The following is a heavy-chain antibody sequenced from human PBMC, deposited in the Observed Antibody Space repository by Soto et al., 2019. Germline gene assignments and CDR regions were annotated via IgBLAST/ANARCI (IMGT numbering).Heavy chain of an antibody. V-gene: IGHV1-46*01. D-gene: IGHD1-26*01. CDR3: ARRGSLGGSYSLRIFYYYGMDV. CDR1: GYTFTIYY. CDR2: INPSGGST. J-gene: IGHJ6*02. Sequence: ASVKVSCTASGYTFTIYYMHWVRQAPGQGLEWMGIINPSGGSTSYAQKFQGRVTMTRDTSTSTVYMELSSLRSEDTAVYYCARRGSLGGSYSLRIFYYYGMDVWGQGTTVTVSS.